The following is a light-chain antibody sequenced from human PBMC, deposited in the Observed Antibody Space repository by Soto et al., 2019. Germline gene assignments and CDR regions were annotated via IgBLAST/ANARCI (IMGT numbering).Light chain of an antibody. V-gene: IGKV3-20*01. CDR1: QSVSSSY. J-gene: IGKJ2*01. Sequence: EIVLTQSPGTLSLSPGERATLSCRASQSVSSSYAACQQKKPGQALRRLIYGASSRATGIPDRFSGSRSGTDFTLTISRLEPEDFAVYYCQHDCSSPPYTFGRGTKLEIK. CDR3: QHDCSSPPYT. CDR2: GAS.